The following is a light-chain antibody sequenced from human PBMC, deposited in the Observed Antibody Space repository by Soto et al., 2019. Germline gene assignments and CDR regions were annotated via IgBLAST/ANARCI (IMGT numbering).Light chain of an antibody. Sequence: QSALTQPASVSGSPGQSITISCTGTSSDVGRYNYVSWYQQHPGKAPKLTIYDVSNRPSGVSSRFSGSKSGNTASLTISGLQAEDEADYYCSSFPSSSTYVFGTGTKVTVL. CDR3: SSFPSSSTYV. CDR2: DVS. CDR1: SSDVGRYNY. V-gene: IGLV2-14*01. J-gene: IGLJ1*01.